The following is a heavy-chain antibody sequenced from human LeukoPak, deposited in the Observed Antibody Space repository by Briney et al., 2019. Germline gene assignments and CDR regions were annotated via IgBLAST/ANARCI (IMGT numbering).Heavy chain of an antibody. D-gene: IGHD1-26*01. J-gene: IGHJ3*02. CDR1: GGSINSSSYY. Sequence: SETLSLTCTVSGGSINSSSYYWGWIRQPPGKGLEWIGSIYYSGSTYYNPSLKSRVTISVDTSKNQFSLKLSSVTAADTAVYYCARGGVGATDDAFDIWAKGQWSPSLQ. CDR3: ARGGVGATDDAFDI. CDR2: IYYSGST. V-gene: IGHV4-39*07.